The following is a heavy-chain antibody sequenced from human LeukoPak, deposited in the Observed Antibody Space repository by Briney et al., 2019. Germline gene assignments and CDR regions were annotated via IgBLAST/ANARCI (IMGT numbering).Heavy chain of an antibody. CDR3: ARLSAMVRGPEDIFYFEY. V-gene: IGHV3-48*04. CDR1: GFTFSSYS. D-gene: IGHD3-10*01. J-gene: IGHJ4*02. Sequence: PGGSLRLSCAASGFTFSSYSMNWVRQAPGKGLEWLSYISSSSSTIYYADSVKGRFTISRDIAKQSVFLQMNSLRAEDTALYYCARLSAMVRGPEDIFYFEYWGLGTLVTVSS. CDR2: ISSSSSTI.